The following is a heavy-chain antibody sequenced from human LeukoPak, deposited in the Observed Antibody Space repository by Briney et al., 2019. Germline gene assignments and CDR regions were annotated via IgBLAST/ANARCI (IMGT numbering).Heavy chain of an antibody. CDR2: IKSKTDGGTT. CDR3: TTEVWYYDSSGYYSDFDY. CDR1: GFTFSNAW. J-gene: IGHJ4*02. V-gene: IGHV3-15*01. Sequence: PGGSLRLSCAASGFTFSNAWMSWVRQAPGKGLEWVGRIKSKTDGGTTDYAAPVKGRFTISRDDSKNTLYLQMNSLKTEDTAVYYCTTEVWYYDSSGYYSDFDYWGQGTLVTVSS. D-gene: IGHD3-22*01.